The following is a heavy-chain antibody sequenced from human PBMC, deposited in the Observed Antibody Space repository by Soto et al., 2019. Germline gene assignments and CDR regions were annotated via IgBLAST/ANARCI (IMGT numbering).Heavy chain of an antibody. J-gene: IGHJ4*02. CDR1: GFTVNNYY. Sequence: TWGSLRLSCTASGFTVNNYYMTWVRQAPGKGLEWVSAIYNAGNTYYAASVKGRFTISSDNSRNTVFLQMNRLRADEAAAFYCARDQRGIRYLDYWGQGTLVTVSS. CDR2: IYNAGNT. D-gene: IGHD3-16*01. V-gene: IGHV3-53*01. CDR3: ARDQRGIRYLDY.